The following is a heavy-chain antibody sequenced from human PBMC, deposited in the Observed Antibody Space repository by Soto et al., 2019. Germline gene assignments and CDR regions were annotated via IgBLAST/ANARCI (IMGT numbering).Heavy chain of an antibody. V-gene: IGHV3-21*06. Sequence: EVQLVESGGGLVKPGGSLRLSCVVSGFTFSSYSMNWVRQAPGKGLEWVSPISSSSIYTYYADSVKGRFTISRDNAKNSVYLQMNSLRAEDTAVYYCARDFKESQYYYYCMDVWGKGTTVTVSS. D-gene: IGHD3-10*01. J-gene: IGHJ6*03. CDR1: GFTFSSYS. CDR2: ISSSSIYT. CDR3: ARDFKESQYYYYCMDV.